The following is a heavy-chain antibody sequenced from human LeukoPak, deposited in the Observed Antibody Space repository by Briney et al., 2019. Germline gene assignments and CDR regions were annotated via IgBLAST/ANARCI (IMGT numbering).Heavy chain of an antibody. D-gene: IGHD1-26*01. CDR1: RVTFSSYA. Sequence: GGSLRLSCAASRVTFSSYAMSWVRQAPGKGLEWVSAISGSGGSTYYADSVKGRFTISRDNSKNTLYLQMNSLRAEDTAVYYCAKDLRVGATDCYFDYWGQGTLVTVSS. J-gene: IGHJ4*02. V-gene: IGHV3-23*01. CDR2: ISGSGGST. CDR3: AKDLRVGATDCYFDY.